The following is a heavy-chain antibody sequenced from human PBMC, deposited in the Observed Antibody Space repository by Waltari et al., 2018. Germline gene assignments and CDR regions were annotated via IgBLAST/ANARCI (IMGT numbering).Heavy chain of an antibody. CDR1: GYSFASYW. Sequence: EVQLVQSGAEVKKPGESLKISCKGSGYSFASYWIGWVRQMPGKGLEWMGNIHSGNSDTSYSPSFQGQVTISVDKSISTAYLQWSSLKASDTAMYYCARNRFSVAAAWLYGLDVWGQGTTVTVSS. D-gene: IGHD2-2*01. CDR3: ARNRFSVAAAWLYGLDV. V-gene: IGHV5-51*01. J-gene: IGHJ6*02. CDR2: IHSGNSDT.